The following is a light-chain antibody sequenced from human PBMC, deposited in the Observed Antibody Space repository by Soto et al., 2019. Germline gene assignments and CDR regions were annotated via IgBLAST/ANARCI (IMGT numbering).Light chain of an antibody. Sequence: QSAFTQPPSVSAAPGQKVPISCSGSSSNIENNYVSWYQQLPGIVPKLLIYDNNKRPSGIPDRFSGSKSGTSATLDITGLQTGDEADYYCGTWDNSLRAGVFGGGTKVTVL. CDR2: DNN. CDR3: GTWDNSLRAGV. J-gene: IGLJ3*02. V-gene: IGLV1-51*01. CDR1: SSNIENNY.